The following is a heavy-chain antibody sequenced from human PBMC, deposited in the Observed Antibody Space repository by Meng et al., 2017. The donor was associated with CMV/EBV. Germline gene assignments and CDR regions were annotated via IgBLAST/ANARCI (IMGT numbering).Heavy chain of an antibody. CDR3: TRLVGATTFAPFDY. D-gene: IGHD1-26*01. CDR2: IRRKANSYAT. J-gene: IGHJ4*02. V-gene: IGHV3-73*01. CDR1: GFTFSGSA. Sequence: GESLKISCAASGFTFSGSAMHWVRQASGKGLEWVGRIRRKANSYATAYAASVKGRFTISRDDSKNTAYLQMNSLKTEDTAVYYCTRLVGATTFAPFDYWGQGTLVTVSS.